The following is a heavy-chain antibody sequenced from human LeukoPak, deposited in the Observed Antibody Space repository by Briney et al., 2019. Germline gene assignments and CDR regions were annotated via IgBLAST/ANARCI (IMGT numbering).Heavy chain of an antibody. J-gene: IGHJ2*01. D-gene: IGHD5-24*01. V-gene: IGHV4-34*01. CDR3: ARRSSKRFNWYFDL. CDR1: GGSFSGYY. CDR2: INHSGST. Sequence: SETLSLTCAVYGGSFSGYYWSWIRQPPGKGLEWIGEINHSGSTNYNPSLKSRVTISVDTSKTQFSLKLSSVTAADTAVYYCARRSSKRFNWYFDLWGRGTLVTVSS.